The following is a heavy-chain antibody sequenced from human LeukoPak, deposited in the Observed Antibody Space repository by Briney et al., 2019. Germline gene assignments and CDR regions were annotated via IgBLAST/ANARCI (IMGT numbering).Heavy chain of an antibody. CDR2: ISGSGGST. Sequence: PGGSLRLSCAASGFTFSSYAMSWVRQAPGKGLEWVSSISGSGGSTYYADSVKGRFTISRDNSKNTLYLQMNSLRAEDTAVYYCAKDRISITMVRGVPDYWGQGTLVTVSS. J-gene: IGHJ4*02. D-gene: IGHD3-10*01. CDR1: GFTFSSYA. V-gene: IGHV3-23*01. CDR3: AKDRISITMVRGVPDY.